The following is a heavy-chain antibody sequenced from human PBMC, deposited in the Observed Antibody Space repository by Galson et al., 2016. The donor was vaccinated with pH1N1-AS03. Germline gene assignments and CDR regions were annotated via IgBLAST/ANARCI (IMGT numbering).Heavy chain of an antibody. J-gene: IGHJ4*02. CDR1: GFTFSDSG. V-gene: IGHV3-30*18. CDR3: AKMLRGITAVGCQS. CDR2: ISKDARGK. D-gene: IGHD3-10*01. Sequence: SLRLSCAASGFTFSDSGMHWVRQPPGKGLEWVAVISKDARGKFYADSVKGRFTISRDNSNNTVYLHMNSLRTEDTAVYNCAKMLRGITAVGCQSWGQGILV.